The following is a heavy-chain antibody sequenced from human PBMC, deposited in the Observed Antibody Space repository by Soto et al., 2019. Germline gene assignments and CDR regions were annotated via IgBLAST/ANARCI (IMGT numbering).Heavy chain of an antibody. CDR2: ISAYNGNT. V-gene: IGHV1-18*01. CDR1: GYTFTSYG. CDR3: ARDVSPGGGPYYLDAFDM. J-gene: IGHJ3*02. Sequence: GASVKVSCKASGYTFTSYGISWVRQAPGQGLEWMGWISAYNGNTNYAQKLQGRVTMTADTSTSTAYMELRSLRSDDTAVYYCARDVSPGGGPYYLDAFDMWGQGTMVTVSS. D-gene: IGHD3-22*01.